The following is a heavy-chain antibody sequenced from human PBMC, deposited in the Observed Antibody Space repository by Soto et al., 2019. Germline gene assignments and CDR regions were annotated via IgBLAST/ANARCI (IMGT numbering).Heavy chain of an antibody. CDR1: GFTFSSYS. CDR3: ASGASYYDSSGYST. J-gene: IGHJ3*01. V-gene: IGHV3-48*02. D-gene: IGHD3-22*01. Sequence: GGSLRLSCAASGFTFSSYSMNWVRQAPGKGLEWVSYISSSRSTIYYADSVKGRFTISRDNAKNSLYLQMNSLRDEDTAVYYCASGASYYDSSGYSTWGQGTMVTVSS. CDR2: ISSSRSTI.